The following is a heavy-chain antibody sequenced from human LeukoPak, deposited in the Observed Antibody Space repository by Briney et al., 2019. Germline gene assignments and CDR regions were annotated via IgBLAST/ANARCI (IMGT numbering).Heavy chain of an antibody. V-gene: IGHV3-23*01. J-gene: IGHJ3*02. D-gene: IGHD3-22*01. CDR3: GKDRDSSSYYHDAFDM. CDR1: GFTFDDYG. Sequence: GGSLRLSCAASGFTFDDYGMSWVRQAPGRGLEWVSVISGSGDNTYYADSVKGRFTISRDNSKNTLYLQMNSLRAEDTGVYFCGKDRDSSSYYHDAFDMWGQGTMVTVSS. CDR2: ISGSGDNT.